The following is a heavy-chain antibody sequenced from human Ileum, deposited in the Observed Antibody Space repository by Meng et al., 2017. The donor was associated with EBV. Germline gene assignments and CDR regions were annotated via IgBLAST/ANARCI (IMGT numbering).Heavy chain of an antibody. V-gene: IGHV4-4*02. Sequence: QVQLQESGPGLVKPSGTLSLTCAVSGDSISSHMWWGWVRQPPTKGPEWIGEIFHVGTGNYNPSLKSRVTISMATSKNQISLGLTSVTAADTAVYYCAARVGGSYSGFDLWGQGTLVTVSS. CDR3: AARVGGSYSGFDL. CDR1: GDSISSHMW. J-gene: IGHJ4*02. CDR2: IFHVGTG. D-gene: IGHD1-26*01.